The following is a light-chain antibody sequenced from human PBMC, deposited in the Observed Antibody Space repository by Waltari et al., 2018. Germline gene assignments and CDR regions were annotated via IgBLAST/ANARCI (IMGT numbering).Light chain of an antibody. CDR2: EVS. J-gene: IGLJ2*01. CDR1: SSDVGGYNY. CDR3: SSYAGSNNYVV. V-gene: IGLV2-8*01. Sequence: QSALTQPPSASGSPGQSVTISCPGTSSDVGGYNYVSWYHQHPGKAPKVMIYEVSKRPSGVPDRFSGSKSGNTASLTVSGLQAEDEADYYCSSYAGSNNYVVFGGGTKLTVL.